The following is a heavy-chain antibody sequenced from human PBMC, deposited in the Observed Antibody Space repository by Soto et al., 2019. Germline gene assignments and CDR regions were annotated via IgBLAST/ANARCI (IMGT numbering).Heavy chain of an antibody. Sequence: EVQLVESGGGLVQPGGSLRLSCAASGFTFSNYDMHWVRQAIGKGLEWVSGIGTAGDTYSPDSVQGRFTISRDNAKTSLYQQMKSLRAEDTAVYYGASEAGIVGATSAFEYCGQGTLVTVSS. J-gene: IGHJ4*02. D-gene: IGHD1-26*01. CDR3: ASEAGIVGATSAFEY. CDR2: IGTAGDT. CDR1: GFTFSNYD. V-gene: IGHV3-13*01.